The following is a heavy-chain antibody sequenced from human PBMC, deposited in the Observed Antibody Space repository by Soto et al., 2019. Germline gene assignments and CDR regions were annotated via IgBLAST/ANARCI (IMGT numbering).Heavy chain of an antibody. Sequence: ASVKVSCKASGYPFTTYTMRWVRQAPGQRLEWMGWINTANGNTKYSQNFQGRVTITRDTSASTAYMELSSLRSEDTAVYYCANDHFGSGTYYFDYWGQGTLVTVSS. J-gene: IGHJ4*02. D-gene: IGHD3-10*01. CDR2: INTANGNT. CDR3: ANDHFGSGTYYFDY. V-gene: IGHV1-3*04. CDR1: GYPFTTYT.